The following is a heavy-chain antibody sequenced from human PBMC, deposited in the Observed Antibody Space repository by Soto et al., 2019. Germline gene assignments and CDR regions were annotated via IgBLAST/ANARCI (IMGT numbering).Heavy chain of an antibody. J-gene: IGHJ4*02. V-gene: IGHV3-30*03. CDR2: ISFDGSNK. Sequence: GGSLRLSCAASGVTFDTRAIHWLRQAPGEGLEWVAVISFDGSNKRYVDSVEGRFSISRDSSKTTSYLEMNGLKPEDTALYYCAIDYGFWSGYFDYWGQGTQVTVSS. CDR3: AIDYGFWSGYFDY. D-gene: IGHD3-3*01. CDR1: GVTFDTRA.